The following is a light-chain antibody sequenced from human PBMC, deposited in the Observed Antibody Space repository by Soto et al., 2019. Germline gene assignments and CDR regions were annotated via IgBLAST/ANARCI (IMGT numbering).Light chain of an antibody. J-gene: IGLJ2*01. Sequence: NFMLTQPHSVSESPGKTLTISCTRSSVSIANNYVQWYKQRPGSAPTTVIYENNQRLSGVPDRFSGSTDGSSNSASLTISGLQTEDEADYYCQSYDSDFVVFGGGTKLTVL. CDR1: SVSIANNY. CDR2: ENN. CDR3: QSYDSDFVV. V-gene: IGLV6-57*04.